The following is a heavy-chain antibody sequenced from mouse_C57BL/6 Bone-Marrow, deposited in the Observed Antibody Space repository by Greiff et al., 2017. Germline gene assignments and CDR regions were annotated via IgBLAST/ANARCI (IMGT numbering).Heavy chain of an antibody. D-gene: IGHD1-1*01. CDR2: IYPGSGST. CDR3: ARRKIGIITTGGYAMDY. J-gene: IGHJ4*01. Sequence: VQLQQPGAELVKPGASVKMSCKASGYTFTSYWITWVKQRPGQGLEWIGDIYPGSGSTNYNEKFKSKATLTVDTSSSTAYMQLSSLTSEDSAVYYCARRKIGIITTGGYAMDYWGQGTSVTVSS. CDR1: GYTFTSYW. V-gene: IGHV1-55*01.